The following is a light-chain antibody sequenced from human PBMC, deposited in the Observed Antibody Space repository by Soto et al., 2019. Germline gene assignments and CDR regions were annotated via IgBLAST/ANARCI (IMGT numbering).Light chain of an antibody. CDR2: DAS. V-gene: IGKV3-20*01. Sequence: EIVLTQSLGTLSLSPGERATLSCRASQSVDNNYLAWFQQKPGQAPRLLIDDASRRATGIPDRFSGSGSGTDFTLTISRLEPEDFAVYYCQQCAHSPLTFGGGTKVEIK. J-gene: IGKJ4*01. CDR3: QQCAHSPLT. CDR1: QSVDNNY.